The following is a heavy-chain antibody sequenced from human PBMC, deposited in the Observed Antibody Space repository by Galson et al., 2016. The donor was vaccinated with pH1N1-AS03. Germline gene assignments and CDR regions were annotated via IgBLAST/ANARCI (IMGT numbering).Heavy chain of an antibody. D-gene: IGHD2-8*02. V-gene: IGHV3-23*01. J-gene: IGHJ4*02. CDR1: GFTFSDSA. CDR2: ISASGDNT. CDR3: AKDIQVAY. Sequence: SLRLSCAASGFTFSDSAVSWVRQAPGKGLEWVSLISASGDNTYYADSVKGRFTISRDSSRNTLYLQMNSLGAEDTALYYCAKDIQVAYWGQGTLVTVSS.